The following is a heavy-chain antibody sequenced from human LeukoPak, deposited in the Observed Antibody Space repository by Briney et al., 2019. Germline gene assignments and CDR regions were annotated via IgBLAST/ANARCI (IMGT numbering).Heavy chain of an antibody. CDR2: TNPNSGAT. CDR1: GYTLTAYY. CDR3: ARGANWNPPGP. D-gene: IGHD1-1*01. V-gene: IGHV1-2*02. Sequence: GASVKVSCKASGYTLTAYYMRWVRQAPGQGLEWMGWTNPNSGATNYAQQFQGRVTMTSDTSINTAYLELSRLRFDDTAVYYCARGANWNPPGPWGQGTLVTVSS. J-gene: IGHJ5*02.